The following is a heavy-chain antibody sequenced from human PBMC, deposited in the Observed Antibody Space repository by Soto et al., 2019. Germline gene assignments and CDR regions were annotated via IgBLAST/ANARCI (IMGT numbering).Heavy chain of an antibody. D-gene: IGHD7-27*01. CDR1: GGSISSSSYY. CDR2: IYYSGST. Sequence: SETLSLTCTVSGGSISSSSYYWGWIRQPPGKGLEWIGSIYYSGSTYYNPSLKSRVTISVDTSKNQFSLKLSSVTAADTAVYYCARRFSGALRAFDIWGQGTMVTVS. V-gene: IGHV4-39*01. CDR3: ARRFSGALRAFDI. J-gene: IGHJ3*02.